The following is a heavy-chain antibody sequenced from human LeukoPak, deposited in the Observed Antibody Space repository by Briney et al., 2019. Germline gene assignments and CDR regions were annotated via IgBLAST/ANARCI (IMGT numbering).Heavy chain of an antibody. CDR2: MNPNSGSA. V-gene: IGHV1-8*03. CDR1: GYTFTNYD. D-gene: IGHD1-1*01. J-gene: IGHJ5*02. CDR3: ARDIAGATLGGWFDP. Sequence: ASVKVSCKASGYTFTNYDINWVRQAAGQGLEWMGWMNPNSGSAAYAQKFQGRVTITKNTSITTAYMDLSSLTSEDTAVCYCARDIAGATLGGWFDPWGQGTLVTVSS.